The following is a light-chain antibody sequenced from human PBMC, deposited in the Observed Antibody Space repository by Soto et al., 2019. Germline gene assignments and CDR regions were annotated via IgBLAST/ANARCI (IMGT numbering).Light chain of an antibody. Sequence: EIVLTQSPGTLSLSPGERATLSCRASQSVTSSYLSWYQQRPGQAPRLLIYGVFNRATAIPDRFSGSGSGTDFTLTISRLEPEDFAVYYCQQYDASPPMYTFGQGTKLEIK. J-gene: IGKJ2*01. CDR1: QSVTSSY. CDR3: QQYDASPPMYT. V-gene: IGKV3-20*01. CDR2: GVF.